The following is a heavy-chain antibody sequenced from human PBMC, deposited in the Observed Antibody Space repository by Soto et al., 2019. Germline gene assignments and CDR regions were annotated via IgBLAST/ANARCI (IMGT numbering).Heavy chain of an antibody. CDR3: ALIMGGELLLHTDYYGMDV. V-gene: IGHV3-33*01. D-gene: IGHD1-26*01. J-gene: IGHJ6*01. CDR2: IWYDGSNK. Sequence: QVQLVESGGGVVQPGRSLRLSCAASGFTFSSYGIHWVRQAPGKGLEWVAVIWYDGSNKYYADSVKGRFTISRDNSKNTLYLQMNSLRAEDTAVYYWALIMGGELLLHTDYYGMDVWGKGPRSPSPQ. CDR1: GFTFSSYG.